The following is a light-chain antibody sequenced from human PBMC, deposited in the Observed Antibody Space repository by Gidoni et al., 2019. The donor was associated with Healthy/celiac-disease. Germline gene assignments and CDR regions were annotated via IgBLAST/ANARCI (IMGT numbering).Light chain of an antibody. CDR2: DAS. Sequence: DIVLTQPPATPSLSPGERATRSCRASQSVSSYLAWYQQKPGQAPRLLIYDASNRATGIPARFSGSGSGTDFTLTISGLEPEDFAVYYCQQRSNWPPLFTFGPGTKVDIK. V-gene: IGKV3-11*01. J-gene: IGKJ3*01. CDR1: QSVSSY. CDR3: QQRSNWPPLFT.